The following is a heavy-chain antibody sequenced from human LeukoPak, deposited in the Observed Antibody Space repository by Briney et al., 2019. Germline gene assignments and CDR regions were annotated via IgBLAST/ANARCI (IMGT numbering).Heavy chain of an antibody. CDR1: GLTFSSYA. CDR2: ISGSGAGT. J-gene: IGHJ6*03. D-gene: IGHD4-17*01. Sequence: GGSLRLSCAASGLTFSSYAMKWVRQAPGKGLEWVSTISGSGAGTYYADSVKGRFTISRDNSKNTVYLQMNSLRADDTAIYYCAKGDYGYYYYMDVWGKGITVTVSS. CDR3: AKGDYGYYYYMDV. V-gene: IGHV3-23*01.